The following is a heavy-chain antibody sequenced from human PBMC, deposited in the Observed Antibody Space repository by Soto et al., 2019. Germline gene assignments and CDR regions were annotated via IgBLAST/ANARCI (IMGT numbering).Heavy chain of an antibody. V-gene: IGHV3-33*01. J-gene: IGHJ6*02. CDR1: GFTFTRYG. CDR2: IWYDGRNE. D-gene: IGHD1-26*01. Sequence: ESGGGVVQPGRSLRVSCAASGFTFTRYGMHWVRQAPGKGLEWVAGIWYDGRNEFYADSVKGRFTISRDNSKNTLFLQMNSLRVEDTAVYYCARDQIGSSYVHFYYGMDVWGQGTTVTVSS. CDR3: ARDQIGSSYVHFYYGMDV.